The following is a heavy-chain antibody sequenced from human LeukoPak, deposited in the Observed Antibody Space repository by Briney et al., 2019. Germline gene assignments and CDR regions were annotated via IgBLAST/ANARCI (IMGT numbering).Heavy chain of an antibody. CDR1: GGSISSYY. V-gene: IGHV4-59*01. J-gene: IGHJ5*02. D-gene: IGHD3-3*02. Sequence: PSETLSLTCTVSGGSISSYYWSWIRQPPGRGLEWIGYIYYSGSTNYNPSLKSRVTISVDTSKNQFSLKLSSVTAADTAVYYCARDSLHFWTPVGFDPWGQGTLVTVSS. CDR3: ARDSLHFWTPVGFDP. CDR2: IYYSGST.